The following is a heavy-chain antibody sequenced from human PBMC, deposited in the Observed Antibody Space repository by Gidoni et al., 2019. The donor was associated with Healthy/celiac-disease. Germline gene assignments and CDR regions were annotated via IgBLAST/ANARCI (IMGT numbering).Heavy chain of an antibody. CDR1: GFTFSDYY. J-gene: IGHJ4*02. V-gene: IGHV3-11*01. Sequence: QVQLVESGGGLVKPGGSLRLSCAASGFTFSDYYMSWIRQAPGKGLGWVSYISSSGSTIYYADSVKGRFTISRDNAKNSLYLQMNSLRAEDTAVYYCARDPILSRQRKVLYYFDYWGQGTLVTVSS. CDR3: ARDPILSRQRKVLYYFDY. D-gene: IGHD3-3*01. CDR2: ISSSGSTI.